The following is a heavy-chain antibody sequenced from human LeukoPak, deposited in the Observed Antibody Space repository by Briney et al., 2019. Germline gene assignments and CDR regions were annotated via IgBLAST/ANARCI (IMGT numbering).Heavy chain of an antibody. J-gene: IGHJ4*02. CDR1: GYSISSGYY. CDR2: IYHSGST. Sequence: PSGTLSLTCTGSGYSISSGYYWGWIRPPPGKGLEGSGSIYHSGSTYYNQSLKSRVTISVDTSKNQFSLKLSSVTAADTAVYYCARGGYDILTGWVDYWGQGTLVTVSS. CDR3: ARGGYDILTGWVDY. D-gene: IGHD3-9*01. V-gene: IGHV4-38-2*02.